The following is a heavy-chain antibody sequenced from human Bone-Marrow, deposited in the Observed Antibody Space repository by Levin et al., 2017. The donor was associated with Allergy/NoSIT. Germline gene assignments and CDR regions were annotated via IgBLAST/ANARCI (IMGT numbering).Heavy chain of an antibody. Sequence: SETLSLTCTVSGVSVSSSGFYWTWIRQYPGKGLEWIGHIYYPGNTSYNPSLKRRVSISDDRSKNQFPLKLDSVTAADTAMYYCARESVYYGSGGRIDCWGQGTLVTVSS. CDR2: IYYPGNT. J-gene: IGHJ4*02. D-gene: IGHD3-10*01. V-gene: IGHV4-31*02. CDR1: GVSVSSSGFY. CDR3: ARESVYYGSGGRIDC.